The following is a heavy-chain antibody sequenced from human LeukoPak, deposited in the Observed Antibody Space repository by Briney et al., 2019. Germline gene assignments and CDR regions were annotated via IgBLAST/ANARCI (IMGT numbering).Heavy chain of an antibody. Sequence: SETLSLTCTVSGDSISSYYWSWIRQPPGKGPEWLGYFYNSGSTNYNPSLKGRVTISVDTSKNQFSLRLLSVTAADTAVYFCARGALRGGYNFYHYWGQGTLVTVSS. V-gene: IGHV4-59*01. D-gene: IGHD5-24*01. CDR1: GDSISSYY. J-gene: IGHJ4*02. CDR2: FYNSGST. CDR3: ARGALRGGYNFYHY.